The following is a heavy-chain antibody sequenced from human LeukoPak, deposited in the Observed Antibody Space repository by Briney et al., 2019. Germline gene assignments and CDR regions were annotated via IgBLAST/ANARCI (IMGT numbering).Heavy chain of an antibody. D-gene: IGHD3-22*01. V-gene: IGHV1-69*13. Sequence: SVKVSCKASGGTFSSYAISWVRQAPGQGLEWMGGIIPIFGTANYAQKFQGRVTITADESTSAAYMELSSLRSEDTAVYYCARTSDSSGYYYKEGTYDYWGQETLVTVSS. CDR1: GGTFSSYA. CDR2: IIPIFGTA. CDR3: ARTSDSSGYYYKEGTYDY. J-gene: IGHJ4*02.